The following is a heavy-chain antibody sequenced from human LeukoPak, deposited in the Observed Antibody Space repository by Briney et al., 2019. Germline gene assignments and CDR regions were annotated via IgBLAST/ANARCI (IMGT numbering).Heavy chain of an antibody. CDR3: ARHVIMITFGGVIAPGGDFDY. CDR2: IYCSGST. Sequence: PSETLSLTCTVSGGSISSSSYYWGWIRQPPGKGLEWIGSIYCSGSTYYNPSLKSRVTISVDTSKNQFSLKLSSVTAADTAVYYCARHVIMITFGGVIAPGGDFDYWGQGTLVTVSS. J-gene: IGHJ4*02. D-gene: IGHD3-16*02. V-gene: IGHV4-39*01. CDR1: GGSISSSSYY.